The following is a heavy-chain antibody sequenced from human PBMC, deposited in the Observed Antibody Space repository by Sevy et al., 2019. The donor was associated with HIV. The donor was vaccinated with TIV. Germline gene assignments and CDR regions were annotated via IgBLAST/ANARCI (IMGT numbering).Heavy chain of an antibody. D-gene: IGHD2-15*01. CDR2: LPYDGSKE. CDR1: GFRFSSYG. J-gene: IGHJ3*02. V-gene: IGHV3-30*02. Sequence: GGSLRLSCAASGFRFSSYGMTWVRQAPDKGLEWVAFLPYDGSKEDYADSVKGRFTISRDNSKNTLYLQMSSLRAEDTVLYYGREGMGSCGGSSSYSPCVFDMWGQGTMVTVSS. CDR3: REGMGSCGGSSSYSPCVFDM.